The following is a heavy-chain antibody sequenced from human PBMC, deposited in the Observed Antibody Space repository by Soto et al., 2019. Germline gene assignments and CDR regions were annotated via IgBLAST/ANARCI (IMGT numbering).Heavy chain of an antibody. V-gene: IGHV4-30-4*01. CDR2: IYYTGST. D-gene: IGHD2-15*01. J-gene: IGHJ5*02. CDR3: ARTHRVVVIVATPYWFDP. CDR1: GGSISSGDDY. Sequence: QVQLQESGPGLVKPSQTLSLTCTVSGGSISSGDDYWSWIRQPPGKGLEWIGHIYYTGSTYYNPSLQSRVTISVDTSKNQFSLKLSSVTAADTAVYYCARTHRVVVIVATPYWFDPWGQGTLVTVSA.